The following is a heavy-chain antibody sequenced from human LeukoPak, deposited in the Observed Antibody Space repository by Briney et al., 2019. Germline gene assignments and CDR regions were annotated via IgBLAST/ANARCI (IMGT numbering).Heavy chain of an antibody. V-gene: IGHV3-48*01. D-gene: IGHD5-12*01. CDR2: IRSSSET. CDR1: GFIFSQYS. CDR3: ARDAGNSGYGCDL. Sequence: GGSLRLSCAASGFIFSQYSMNWVRQAPGKGLEWVSHIRSSSETFYADSVKGRFTISRDNARDSLYLQMNNLRGEDTAIYYCARDAGNSGYGCDLWGQGTLVTVSS. J-gene: IGHJ5*02.